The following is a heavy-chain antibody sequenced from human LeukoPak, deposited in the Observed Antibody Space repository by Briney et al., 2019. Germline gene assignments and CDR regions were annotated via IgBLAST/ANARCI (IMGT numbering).Heavy chain of an antibody. Sequence: GASVKVSCKASGYTFTSYAMHWVRQAPGQRLEWMGWINAGNGNTKYSQKFQGRVTITRDTSASTAYMELSSLRSEDTAVYYCARGLIVATIAGDYWGQGTLVAVSS. J-gene: IGHJ4*02. CDR2: INAGNGNT. CDR1: GYTFTSYA. CDR3: ARGLIVATIAGDY. D-gene: IGHD5-12*01. V-gene: IGHV1-3*01.